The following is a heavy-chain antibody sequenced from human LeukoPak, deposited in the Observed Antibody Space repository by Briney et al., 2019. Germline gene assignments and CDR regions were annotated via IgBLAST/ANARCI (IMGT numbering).Heavy chain of an antibody. CDR2: IYYSGSA. V-gene: IGHV4-31*03. J-gene: IGHJ4*02. CDR1: GVSISSGAYY. D-gene: IGHD3-10*01. CDR3: VRYYYTSGSYSYFDY. Sequence: PSQTLSLTCTVSGVSISSGAYYWSWIRHHPGMGLELIGYIYYSGSAYYNPSLKSRVTISIDTSKNQFSLQLSSVTAADTAVYYCVRYYYTSGSYSYFDYWGQGTLVTVSS.